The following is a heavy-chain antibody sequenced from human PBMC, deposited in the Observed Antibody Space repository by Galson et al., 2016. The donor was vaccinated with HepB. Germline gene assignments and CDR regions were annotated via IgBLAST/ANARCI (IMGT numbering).Heavy chain of an antibody. CDR1: GFSLSTSGMC. Sequence: PALVKPTQTLTLTCTFSGFSLSTSGMCVNWIRQPPGKALEWLARIDWNDNKYYSTSLRTRLTISKDTSKNQVVLTMTNMDPVDTATFYCARTLSDYDFWSCFYDWGQGTLVTVSS. CDR3: ARTLSDYDFWSCFYD. J-gene: IGHJ4*02. V-gene: IGHV2-70*11. D-gene: IGHD3-3*01. CDR2: IDWNDNK.